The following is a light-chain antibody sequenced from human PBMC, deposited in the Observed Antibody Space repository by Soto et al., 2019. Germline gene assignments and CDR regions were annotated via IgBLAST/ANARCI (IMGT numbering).Light chain of an antibody. CDR1: SSDVGSYNL. CDR3: CSFASNSPLV. CDR2: EAS. V-gene: IGLV2-23*01. J-gene: IGLJ3*02. Sequence: QSALTQPASLSGSPGQSITISCTGSSSDVGSYNLVSWYQQYPGKEPRLLIYEASKRPSGVSDRFSASKSGVTASLTISGRQAEDEADYYCCSFASNSPLVFGGGAKLTV.